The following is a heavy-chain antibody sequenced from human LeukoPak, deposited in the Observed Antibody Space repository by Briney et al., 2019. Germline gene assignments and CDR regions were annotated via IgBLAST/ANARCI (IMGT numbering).Heavy chain of an antibody. V-gene: IGHV3-74*01. Sequence: GGSLRLSCAAAGFTFSSYWMHSVCQTPGKGLVWVSHINPDGSSRSYADSVKGRFTVSRDNAKNTVYLQMNSLRDEDSAVYYCVRDGYSRSSGGADYWGQGTLVTVSS. D-gene: IGHD6-6*01. J-gene: IGHJ4*02. CDR3: VRDGYSRSSGGADY. CDR1: GFTFSSYW. CDR2: INPDGSSR.